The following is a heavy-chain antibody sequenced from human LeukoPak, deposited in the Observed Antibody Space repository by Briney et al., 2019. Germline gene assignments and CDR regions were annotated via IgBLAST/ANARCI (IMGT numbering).Heavy chain of an antibody. J-gene: IGHJ4*02. CDR1: GGSISSGSYY. Sequence: SETLSLTCTVSGGSISSGSYYWSWIRQPAGKELEWIGRIYTSGSTIYNPSLKSRVTISVDTSKNQFSLKLSSVTAADTAVYYCARADRITGTDFDYWGQGTLVTVSS. V-gene: IGHV4-61*02. CDR2: IYTSGST. CDR3: ARADRITGTDFDY. D-gene: IGHD1-20*01.